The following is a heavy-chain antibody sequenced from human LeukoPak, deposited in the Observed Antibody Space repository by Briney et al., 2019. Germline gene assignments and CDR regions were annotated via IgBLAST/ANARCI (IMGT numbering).Heavy chain of an antibody. J-gene: IGHJ4*02. CDR3: AKDQWLVPNYFDY. Sequence: PGGSLRLSCAASGFTFSSYWMHWVRQAPGKGLEWVANINQDGSEKYYVDSVKGRFTISRDNAKNSLYLQLNSLRAEDTALYYCAKDQWLVPNYFDYWGQGTLVTVSS. CDR2: INQDGSEK. D-gene: IGHD6-19*01. CDR1: GFTFSSYW. V-gene: IGHV3-7*01.